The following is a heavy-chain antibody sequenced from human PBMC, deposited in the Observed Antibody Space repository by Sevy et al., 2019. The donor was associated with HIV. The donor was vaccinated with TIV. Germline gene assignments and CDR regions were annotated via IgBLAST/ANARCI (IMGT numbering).Heavy chain of an antibody. J-gene: IGHJ4*02. CDR1: GYTFTGYY. Sequence: ASVKVSCKASGYTFTGYYMHWVRQAPGPGLEWMGRINPNRGGTNYAQKFQGRVTMTRDTSISTAYMELSRLRSDDPAVYYCAIGPPFRYCSGGSCYSDYWGQGTLVTVSS. CDR2: INPNRGGT. D-gene: IGHD2-15*01. V-gene: IGHV1-2*06. CDR3: AIGPPFRYCSGGSCYSDY.